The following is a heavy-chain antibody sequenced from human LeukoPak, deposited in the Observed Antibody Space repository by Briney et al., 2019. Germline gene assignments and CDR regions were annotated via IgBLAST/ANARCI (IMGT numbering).Heavy chain of an antibody. CDR2: INHSGST. CDR1: GGSISSTSYY. J-gene: IGHJ6*02. V-gene: IGHV4-39*07. CDR3: ARGPGRRPGRAYYYYYGVDV. Sequence: SETLSLTCIVSGGSISSTSYYWGWIRQPPGKGLEWIGEINHSGSTNYNPSLKSRVTISVDMSKNQFSLKLSSVTAADTAVYYCARGPGRRPGRAYYYYYGVDVWGQGTTVTVSS. D-gene: IGHD1-1*01.